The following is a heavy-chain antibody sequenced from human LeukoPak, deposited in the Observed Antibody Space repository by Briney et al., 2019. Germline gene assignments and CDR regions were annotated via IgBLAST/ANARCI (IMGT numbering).Heavy chain of an antibody. J-gene: IGHJ4*02. CDR3: ARVLDYGDSFDY. V-gene: IGHV1-18*01. CDR1: GYTFTSYG. CDR2: ISAYNGNT. D-gene: IGHD4-17*01. Sequence: ASVKVSCKASGYTFTSYGISWVRQAPGQGLEWMGWISAYNGNTNYAQKLQGRVTMTTDTSTSTAYMELRSLKSDDTAVYYCARVLDYGDSFDYWGQGTLVTVSS.